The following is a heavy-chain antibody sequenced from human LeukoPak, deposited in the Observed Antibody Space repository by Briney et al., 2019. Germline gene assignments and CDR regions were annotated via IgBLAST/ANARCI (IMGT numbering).Heavy chain of an antibody. V-gene: IGHV1-69*13. CDR3: ARDQEVGATTYFDY. CDR1: GGTFRSYA. Sequence: ASVKGSCKASGGTFRSYAISWVRQAPGQGLEWMGGIIPIFGTANYAQKFQGRVTITADESTSTAYMELSSLRSEDTAVYYCARDQEVGATTYFDYWGQGTLVTVSS. D-gene: IGHD1-26*01. CDR2: IIPIFGTA. J-gene: IGHJ4*02.